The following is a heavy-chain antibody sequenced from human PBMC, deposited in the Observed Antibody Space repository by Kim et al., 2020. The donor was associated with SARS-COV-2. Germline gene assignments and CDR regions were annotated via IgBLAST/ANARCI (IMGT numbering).Heavy chain of an antibody. CDR2: INHSGST. CDR1: GGSFSGYY. D-gene: IGHD3-10*01. Sequence: SETLSLTCAVYGGSFSGYYWSWIRQPPGKGLEWIGEINHSGSTNYNPSLKSRVTISVDTSKNQFSLKLSSVTAADTAVYYCARGSGRMVRGVIISYWGQGTLVTVSS. CDR3: ARGSGRMVRGVIISY. V-gene: IGHV4-34*01. J-gene: IGHJ4*02.